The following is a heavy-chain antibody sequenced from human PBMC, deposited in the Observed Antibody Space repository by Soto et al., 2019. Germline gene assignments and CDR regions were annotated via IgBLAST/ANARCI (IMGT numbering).Heavy chain of an antibody. CDR2: ISAYNGNT. V-gene: IGHV1-18*04. CDR1: GYTFTRYG. J-gene: IGHJ5*02. CDR3: ARAHGGRFFAWLLYWFDP. Sequence: ASVKVSCKASGYTFTRYGISWVRQAPGQGLEWMGWISAYNGNTNYAQKLQGRVTMTTDTSTSTAYMEMRSLISDATAVYYCARAHGGRFFAWLLYWFDPLGQGTLVTVSS. D-gene: IGHD3-3*01.